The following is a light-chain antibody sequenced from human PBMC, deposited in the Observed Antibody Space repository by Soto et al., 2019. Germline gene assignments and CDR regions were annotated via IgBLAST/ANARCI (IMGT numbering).Light chain of an antibody. J-gene: IGKJ4*01. CDR3: QHYDGSPLT. CDR1: QSISSAH. CDR2: GAS. V-gene: IGKV3-20*01. Sequence: EIVLTQSPGTLSLSPGERGTLSCRASQSISSAHLVWYQQKPGQAPRLLLYGASSRATGIPDRFSGSGSGTDFTLTITRLEPEDFAVYYCQHYDGSPLTFGGGTKVE.